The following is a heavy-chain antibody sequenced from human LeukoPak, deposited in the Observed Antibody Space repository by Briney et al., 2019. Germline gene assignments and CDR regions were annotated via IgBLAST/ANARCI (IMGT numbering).Heavy chain of an antibody. V-gene: IGHV3-74*01. D-gene: IGHD4-11*01. CDR3: ARGTNDYTNY. CDR1: GFTFSSHW. Sequence: PGGSLRLSCAASGFTFSSHWMHWVRQAPGKGLVWVSRINSDGSSTHYADSVKGRFTISRDNAKNTLYLQLNSLRAEDTAAYYCARGTNDYTNYWGQGTLVTVSS. J-gene: IGHJ4*02. CDR2: INSDGSST.